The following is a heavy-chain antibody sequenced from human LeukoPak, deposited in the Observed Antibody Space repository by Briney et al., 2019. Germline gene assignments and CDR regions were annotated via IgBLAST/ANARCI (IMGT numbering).Heavy chain of an antibody. J-gene: IGHJ4*02. Sequence: GGSLRLSCAASGFTFSTYWTHWVRQAPGKGLVWVSRINSDGSSTSYADSVKGRFTISRDNAKNTLYLQMNSLRAEDTAVYYCARSYYDSSRTLYGYWGQGTLVTVSS. CDR1: GFTFSTYW. CDR2: INSDGSST. CDR3: ARSYYDSSRTLYGY. D-gene: IGHD3-22*01. V-gene: IGHV3-74*01.